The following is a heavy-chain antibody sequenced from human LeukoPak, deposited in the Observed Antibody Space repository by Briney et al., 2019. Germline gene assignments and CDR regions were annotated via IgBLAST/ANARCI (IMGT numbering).Heavy chain of an antibody. CDR1: GFTFSNYA. Sequence: QPGGSLRLSCAASGFTFSNYAMRWVRQAPGKGLEWVSAISGSGVSTYYADSVKGRFTISRDNSKNTLYLQMNSLRAEDTAVYYCAKDLIRIGPSIAVAGKPVYFDYWGQGTLVTVSS. V-gene: IGHV3-23*01. J-gene: IGHJ4*02. CDR3: AKDLIRIGPSIAVAGKPVYFDY. D-gene: IGHD6-19*01. CDR2: ISGSGVST.